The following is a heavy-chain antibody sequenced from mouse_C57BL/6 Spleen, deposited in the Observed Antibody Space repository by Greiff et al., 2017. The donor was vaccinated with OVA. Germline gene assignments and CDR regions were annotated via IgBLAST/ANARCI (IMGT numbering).Heavy chain of an antibody. J-gene: IGHJ3*01. CDR3: ARYPYYYGSSYWFAY. V-gene: IGHV1-66*01. D-gene: IGHD1-1*01. CDR2: IYPGSGNT. Sequence: VQLQQSGPELVKPGASVKISCKASGYSFTSYYIHWVKQRPGQGLEWIGWIYPGSGNTKYNEKFKGKATLTADTSSSTAYMQLSSLTSEDSAVYYCARYPYYYGSSYWFAYWGQGTLVTVSA. CDR1: GYSFTSYY.